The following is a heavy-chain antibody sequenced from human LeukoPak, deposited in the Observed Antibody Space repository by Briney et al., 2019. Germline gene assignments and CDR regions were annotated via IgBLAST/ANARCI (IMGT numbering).Heavy chain of an antibody. CDR1: GFTFSSYG. J-gene: IGHJ4*02. CDR3: AKDVSYSSGCDY. Sequence: AGGSLRLSCAASGFTFSSYGMHWVRQAPGKGLERVAFIRYDGTNKYYVDSAKGRFTISRDNSKNTLYLQMNSLRAEDTAVYYCAKDVSYSSGCDYWGQGTLVTVSS. V-gene: IGHV3-30*02. D-gene: IGHD6-19*01. CDR2: IRYDGTNK.